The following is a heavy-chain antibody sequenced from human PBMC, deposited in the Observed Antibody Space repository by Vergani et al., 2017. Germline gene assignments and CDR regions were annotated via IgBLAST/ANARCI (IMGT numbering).Heavy chain of an antibody. V-gene: IGHV1-46*01. Sequence: QVQLVQSGAEVKKPGASVKVSCKASGYTFTSYYMHWVRQAPGQGLEWMGIINPSGGSPSYAQKFQGRVTMTRDTSTSTVYMELSSLRSEDTAVYYCARDPTTVVTPGGMDVWGQGTTVTVSS. CDR1: GYTFTSYY. CDR2: INPSGGSP. D-gene: IGHD4-23*01. J-gene: IGHJ6*02. CDR3: ARDPTTVVTPGGMDV.